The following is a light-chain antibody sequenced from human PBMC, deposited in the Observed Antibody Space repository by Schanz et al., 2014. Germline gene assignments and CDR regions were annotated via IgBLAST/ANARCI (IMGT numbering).Light chain of an antibody. CDR2: GNN. J-gene: IGLJ3*02. Sequence: QSVLTQPPSASGTPGQRVTISCSGSSSNIGSRTVSWYQHLPGTAPKILIYGNNQRPSGVPDRFSGSKSGTSASLAISGLQSEDEADYHCAAWDDSLQGWVFGGGTKLTVL. CDR3: AAWDDSLQGWV. CDR1: SSNIGSRT. V-gene: IGLV1-44*01.